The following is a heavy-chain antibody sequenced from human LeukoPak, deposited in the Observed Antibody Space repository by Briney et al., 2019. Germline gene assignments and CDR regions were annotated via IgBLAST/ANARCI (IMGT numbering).Heavy chain of an antibody. CDR2: ISSSSSYI. CDR3: AREEVYCSGGSCYSDFDY. CDR1: GFTFSSYS. J-gene: IGHJ4*02. V-gene: IGHV3-21*01. D-gene: IGHD2-15*01. Sequence: PGGSLRLSCAASGFTFSSYSMNWVCQAPGKGLEWVSSISSSSSYIYYADSVKGRFTISRDNAKNSLYLQMNSLRAEDTAVYYCAREEVYCSGGSCYSDFDYWGQGTLVTVSS.